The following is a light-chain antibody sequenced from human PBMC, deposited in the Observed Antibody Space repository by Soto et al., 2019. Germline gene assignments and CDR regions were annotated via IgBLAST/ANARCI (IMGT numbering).Light chain of an antibody. Sequence: EIVMTQSPATLSVSPGERATLSCRASQSVSSSLAWYQQKPGQAPRLLIYGASTRANGIPARFSGSGSGTEFTLTISSLQSEDFAIYFWQQDNNWPSGRTFGQGTKVEIK. V-gene: IGKV3-15*01. CDR2: GAS. J-gene: IGKJ1*01. CDR3: QQDNNWPSGRT. CDR1: QSVSSS.